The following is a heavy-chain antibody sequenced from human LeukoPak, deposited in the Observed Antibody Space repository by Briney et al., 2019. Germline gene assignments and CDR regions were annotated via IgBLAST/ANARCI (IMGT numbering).Heavy chain of an antibody. J-gene: IGHJ4*02. Sequence: GASVKVSCKASGYIFTSYYMHWVRQAPGQGLEWMGWMNPHSGNTGYAQKFQGRVTMTRNTSISTAYMELSSLRSEDTAVYYCARGANHPEYDYWGQGTLVTVSS. D-gene: IGHD2/OR15-2a*01. V-gene: IGHV1-8*02. CDR2: MNPHSGNT. CDR1: GYIFTSYY. CDR3: ARGANHPEYDY.